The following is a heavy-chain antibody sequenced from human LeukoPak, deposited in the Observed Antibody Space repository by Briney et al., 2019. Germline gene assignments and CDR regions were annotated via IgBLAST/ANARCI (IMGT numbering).Heavy chain of an antibody. CDR1: GYTFTSYD. V-gene: IGHV1-8*01. Sequence: GASVKVSCKASGYTFTSYDIHWVRQATGQGLEWMGWMSPNSGNTVYAQKFQGRVTMTRITSISTAYMELSSLSSEDTAVYYCARGCSSTTCSWPFDYWGQGTLVTVSS. CDR2: MSPNSGNT. D-gene: IGHD2-2*01. CDR3: ARGCSSTTCSWPFDY. J-gene: IGHJ4*02.